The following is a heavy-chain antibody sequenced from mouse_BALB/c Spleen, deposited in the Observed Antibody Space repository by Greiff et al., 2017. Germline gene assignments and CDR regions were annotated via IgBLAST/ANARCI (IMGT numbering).Heavy chain of an antibody. D-gene: IGHD2-1*01. CDR1: GFTFSSYG. V-gene: IGHV5-6*01. Sequence: VQLKESGGDLVKPGGSLKLSCAASGFTFSSYGMSWVRQTPDKRLEWVATISSGGSYTYYPDSVKGRFTISRDNAKNTLYLQMSSLKSEDTAMYYCARDYYGNFNYFDYWGQGTTLTVSS. CDR3: ARDYYGNFNYFDY. J-gene: IGHJ2*01. CDR2: ISSGGSYT.